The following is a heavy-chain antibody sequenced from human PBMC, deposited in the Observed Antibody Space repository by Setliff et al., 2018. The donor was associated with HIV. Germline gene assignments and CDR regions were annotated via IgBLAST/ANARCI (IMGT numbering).Heavy chain of an antibody. D-gene: IGHD6-19*01. CDR2: IFYSGHT. J-gene: IGHJ5*02. CDR3: ATGWGNWFDP. V-gene: IGHV4-39*07. Sequence: SETLSLTCTVSGGSISSSSYYWGWIRQPPGKGLEWIGNIFYSGHTFYNPSLKSRVTISVDTSKNQFSLKLSSVTAADTAVYYCATGWGNWFDPWGQGTLVTVSS. CDR1: GGSISSSSYY.